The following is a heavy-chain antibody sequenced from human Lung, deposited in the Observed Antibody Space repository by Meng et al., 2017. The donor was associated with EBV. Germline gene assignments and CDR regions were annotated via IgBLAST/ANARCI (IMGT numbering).Heavy chain of an antibody. Sequence: QFQLEQSGAEVKKPGASVKVSCKISGYSVSDLSMDWVRQSPGQGLEWMGGFDSEDGETGYAEKFQGRVTMTDDTSTETAYMELSSLRSEDTAVYYCAAIRGFTYGYLDLWGQGTLVTVSS. CDR3: AAIRGFTYGYLDL. V-gene: IGHV1-24*01. CDR2: FDSEDGET. D-gene: IGHD5-18*01. J-gene: IGHJ4*02. CDR1: GYSVSDLS.